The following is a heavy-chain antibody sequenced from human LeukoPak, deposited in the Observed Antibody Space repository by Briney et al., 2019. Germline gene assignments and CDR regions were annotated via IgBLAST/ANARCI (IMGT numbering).Heavy chain of an antibody. J-gene: IGHJ5*02. V-gene: IGHV1-69*06. D-gene: IGHD4-23*01. Sequence: SVKVSCKASGGSFSTSTISWVRQAPGQGLEWMGGIIPLFGAANYGQKFKGRVAITADKSTSTAYMELSTLRSEDTAVYYCARDNPNYSGNWFDPWGQGTMVTVSS. CDR1: GGSFSTST. CDR2: IIPLFGAA. CDR3: ARDNPNYSGNWFDP.